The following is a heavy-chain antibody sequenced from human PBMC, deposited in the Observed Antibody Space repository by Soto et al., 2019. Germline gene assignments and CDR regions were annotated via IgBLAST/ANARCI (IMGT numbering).Heavy chain of an antibody. Sequence: ASVKASCKAPRGTFSSYTISWVRQAPGQGLEWMGRIIPILGIANYAQKFQGRVTITADKSTSTAYMELSSLRSEDTAVYYCARGRADLTGYYNVSWFDPWGQGTLVTVSS. CDR1: RGTFSSYT. J-gene: IGHJ5*02. D-gene: IGHD3-9*01. CDR3: ARGRADLTGYYNVSWFDP. CDR2: IIPILGIA. V-gene: IGHV1-69*02.